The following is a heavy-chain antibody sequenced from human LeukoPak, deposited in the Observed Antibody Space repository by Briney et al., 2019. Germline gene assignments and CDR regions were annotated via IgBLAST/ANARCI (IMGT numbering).Heavy chain of an antibody. Sequence: ASVKVSCKASGYTFTGYYMHWVRQAPGQGLEWMGWINPNSGGTNYAQKFQGRVTMTRDTSISTAYMELSRLRSDDTAVYYCARDALYSGSYLDYWGQGTLVTVSS. D-gene: IGHD1-26*01. CDR3: ARDALYSGSYLDY. CDR1: GYTFTGYY. J-gene: IGHJ4*02. V-gene: IGHV1-2*02. CDR2: INPNSGGT.